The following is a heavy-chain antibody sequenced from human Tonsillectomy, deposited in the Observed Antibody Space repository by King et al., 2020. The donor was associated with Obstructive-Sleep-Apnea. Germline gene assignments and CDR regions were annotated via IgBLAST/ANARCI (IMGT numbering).Heavy chain of an antibody. V-gene: IGHV1-8*01. Sequence: QLVQSGAEVKKPGASVKVSCKASGYTFTTYDFSWVRQAPGQGLEWMGWMNPDSGTTGYAQKFQGRVTMTRNKSLRTAYMELGSLRSEDTAVYYCARQGRGAFDIWGQGTLVTASS. CDR2: MNPDSGTT. CDR1: GYTFTTYD. J-gene: IGHJ3*02. CDR3: ARQGRGAFDI. D-gene: IGHD3-10*01.